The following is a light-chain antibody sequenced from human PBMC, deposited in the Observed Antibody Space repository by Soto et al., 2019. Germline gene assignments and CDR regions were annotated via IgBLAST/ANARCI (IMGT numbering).Light chain of an antibody. Sequence: QSVLTQPASVSGSPGQSITISCTGTSSDVGRFNYVSWYQQHPGNPPKLIIFDVTRRPSGVSNRFSGSKSGNAASLTISGLQAEDEANYYCSSFVGTSILVVFCGGTKVTVL. CDR1: SSDVGRFNY. CDR3: SSFVGTSILVV. CDR2: DVT. V-gene: IGLV2-14*01. J-gene: IGLJ2*01.